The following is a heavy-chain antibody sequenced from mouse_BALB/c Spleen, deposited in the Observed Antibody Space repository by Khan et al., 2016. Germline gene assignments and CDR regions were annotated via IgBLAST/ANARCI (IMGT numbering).Heavy chain of an antibody. CDR3: ARLHHDGYMYY. V-gene: IGHV4-1*02. J-gene: IGHJ2*01. CDR2: INPDSSKI. CDR1: GFDFSRYW. D-gene: IGHD1-2*01. Sequence: EVKLLESGGGLVQPGGSLKLSCAASGFDFSRYWMSWVRQAPGKGLEWIGEINPDSSKINYTQSLKDKFIISRDKAKNTLYLQMSKVRSEDTALYDCARLHHDGYMYYWCQGTTLAVAS.